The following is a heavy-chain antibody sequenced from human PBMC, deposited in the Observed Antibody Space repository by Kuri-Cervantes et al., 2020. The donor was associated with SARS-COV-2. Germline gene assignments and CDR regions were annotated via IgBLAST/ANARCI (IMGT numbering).Heavy chain of an antibody. CDR3: ARDLSSGLWAFDY. CDR1: GFTFSGYS. Sequence: GESLKISCAASGFTFSGYSMNWIRQAPGKGLEWVASIDSSSYYIYHADSVKGRLTISRDNAKTSLYLQMNSLRAEDTAVYYCARDLSSGLWAFDYWGQGTLVTVSS. V-gene: IGHV3-21*01. J-gene: IGHJ4*02. D-gene: IGHD5-18*01. CDR2: IDSSSYYI.